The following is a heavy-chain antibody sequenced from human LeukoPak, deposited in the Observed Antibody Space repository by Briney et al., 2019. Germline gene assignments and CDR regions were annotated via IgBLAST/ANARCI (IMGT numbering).Heavy chain of an antibody. J-gene: IGHJ6*03. CDR2: ISGSGGST. CDR1: GFTFSSYG. CDR3: AKVSQLLWFGELYYYYYMDV. Sequence: GGSLRLSCAASGFTFSSYGMSWVRQAPGKGLEWVSAISGSGGSTYYADSVKGRFTISRDNSKNTLYLQMNSLRAEDTAVYYCAKVSQLLWFGELYYYYYMDVWGKGTTVTISS. D-gene: IGHD3-10*01. V-gene: IGHV3-23*01.